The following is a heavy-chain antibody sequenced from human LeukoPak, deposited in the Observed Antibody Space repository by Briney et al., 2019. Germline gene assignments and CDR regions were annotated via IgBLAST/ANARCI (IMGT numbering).Heavy chain of an antibody. Sequence: SETLSLTCTPSGGSLSGDNYYWSWIRQPPGKGLQWIAYISLSGSTNYNPSLKSRVTISLDTSRNQFSLKVSSVTAADTAVYYCARRYCSGGSCYSAFDYWGQGTLVTVSS. CDR1: GGSLSGDNYY. V-gene: IGHV4-61*01. J-gene: IGHJ4*02. CDR3: ARRYCSGGSCYSAFDY. D-gene: IGHD2-15*01. CDR2: ISLSGST.